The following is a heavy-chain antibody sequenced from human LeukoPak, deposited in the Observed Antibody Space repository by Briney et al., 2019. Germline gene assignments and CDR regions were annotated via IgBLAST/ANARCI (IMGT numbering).Heavy chain of an antibody. CDR1: GGSISTSNYY. CDR2: IFYSGST. V-gene: IGHV4-39*07. D-gene: IGHD3-10*01. CDR3: ARGRRFGVRDY. J-gene: IGHJ4*02. Sequence: PSETLSLTCTVSGGSISTSNYYWGWIRQPPGKGLEWIGNIFYSGSTYYSPSLKSRVTISLDTSKNQFSLKLSSVTAADTAVYYCARGRRFGVRDYWGQGTLVTVSS.